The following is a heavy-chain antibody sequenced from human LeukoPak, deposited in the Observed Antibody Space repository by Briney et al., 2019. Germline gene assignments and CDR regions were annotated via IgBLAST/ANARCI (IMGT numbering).Heavy chain of an antibody. J-gene: IGHJ4*02. CDR1: GGSISSGGYH. V-gene: IGHV4-31*03. CDR3: VRVFDLRHLDY. CDR2: DFSSGSA. D-gene: IGHD3-9*01. Sequence: SETLSLTCTVSGGSISSGGYHWGWIRQLPGKGPEYIGYDFSSGSAYYSPSLKSRLTMSLDTSKNQFSLKLSSMTAADTAVYYCVRVFDLRHLDYWGQGTLVTVSS.